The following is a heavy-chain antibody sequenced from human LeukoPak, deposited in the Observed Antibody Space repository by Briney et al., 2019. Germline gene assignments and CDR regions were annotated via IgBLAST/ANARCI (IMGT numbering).Heavy chain of an antibody. CDR3: ARVPTMVRGVRASWFDP. J-gene: IGHJ5*02. V-gene: IGHV1-18*01. D-gene: IGHD3-10*01. CDR2: MNPNSGNT. CDR1: GYTFTSYD. Sequence: GASVKVSCKASGYTFTSYDINWVRQATGQGLEWMGWMNPNSGNTNYAQKLQGRVTMTTDTSTSTAYMELRSLRSDDTAVYYCARVPTMVRGVRASWFDPWGQGTLVTVSS.